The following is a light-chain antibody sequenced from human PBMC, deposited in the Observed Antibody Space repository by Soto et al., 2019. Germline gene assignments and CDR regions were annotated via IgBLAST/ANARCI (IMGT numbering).Light chain of an antibody. J-gene: IGKJ2*01. CDR2: GAS. Sequence: EIVLMQSPGTLSLSPGERATLSCRASQTLRRTYIAWYKQKPGQAPRVLSYGASKRATGIPDRFSGSGSGTDFSLTISRLEPEDFEVYYCHQYDNAPQTYGQGTKVDIK. CDR1: QTLRRTY. CDR3: HQYDNAPQT. V-gene: IGKV3-20*01.